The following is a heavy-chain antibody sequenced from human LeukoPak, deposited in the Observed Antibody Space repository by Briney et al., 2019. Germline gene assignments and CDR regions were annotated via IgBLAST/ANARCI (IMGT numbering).Heavy chain of an antibody. D-gene: IGHD6-13*01. J-gene: IGHJ4*02. Sequence: PGGSLRLSCAASGFTFSSYGMHWDRQAPGMGLEWVAFIRYDGSNKYYADSVKGRFTISRDNSKNTLYLQMNSLRAEDTAVYYCAKDRVPGYSSSWSPYWGQGTLITVSS. V-gene: IGHV3-30*02. CDR1: GFTFSSYG. CDR3: AKDRVPGYSSSWSPY. CDR2: IRYDGSNK.